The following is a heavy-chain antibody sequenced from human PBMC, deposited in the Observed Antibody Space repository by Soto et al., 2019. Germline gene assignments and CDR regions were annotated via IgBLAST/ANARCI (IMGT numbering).Heavy chain of an antibody. CDR1: GFTFSSYA. Sequence: EVQLLESGGGLVQPGGSLRLSCAASGFTFSSYAMSWVRQAPGKGLEWVSAISGSGDSTYYADSVKGRFTISRDNSKNTLYLQMNSLRAEDTAVYYCANLPGIAVAGKQDDYWGQGTLVTVSS. CDR3: ANLPGIAVAGKQDDY. J-gene: IGHJ4*02. D-gene: IGHD6-19*01. V-gene: IGHV3-23*01. CDR2: ISGSGDST.